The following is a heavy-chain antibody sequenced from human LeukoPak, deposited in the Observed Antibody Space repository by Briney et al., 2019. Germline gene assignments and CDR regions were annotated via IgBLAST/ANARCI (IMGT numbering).Heavy chain of an antibody. J-gene: IGHJ6*03. CDR1: GGSISTTNYY. CDR2: VYYSGST. CDR3: ARAFGYGDYESYYYYMDV. V-gene: IGHV4-39*01. D-gene: IGHD4-17*01. Sequence: SETLSLTCTVSGGSISTTNYYWGWIRQSPGKGLEWFGCVYYSGSTYYNPSLKSRVTISVDTSRNQFSLKLTFVTAADTAVYYCARAFGYGDYESYYYYMDVWGKGTTVTISS.